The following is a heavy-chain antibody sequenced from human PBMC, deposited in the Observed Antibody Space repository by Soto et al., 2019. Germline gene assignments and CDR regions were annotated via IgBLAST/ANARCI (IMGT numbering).Heavy chain of an antibody. CDR2: ISSSSSYI. V-gene: IGHV3-21*01. J-gene: IGHJ5*02. D-gene: IGHD6-6*01. CDR3: ARDRRPGFDP. Sequence: EVQLVESGGGLVKPGGSLRLSCAASGFTFSSYSMNWVRQAPGKGLEWVSSISSSSSYIYYADSVKGRFTISRDNAKNSLYLQMNSLRAENTAVYYCARDRRPGFDPWGQGTLVTVSS. CDR1: GFTFSSYS.